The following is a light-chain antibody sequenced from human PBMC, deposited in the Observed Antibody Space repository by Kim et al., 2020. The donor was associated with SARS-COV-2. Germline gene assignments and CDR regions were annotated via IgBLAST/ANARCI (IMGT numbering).Light chain of an antibody. CDR1: QSITSY. CDR2: GAT. CDR3: QQRYSWPRT. V-gene: IGKV3-11*01. Sequence: EIVLTQSPATLSLSPGERATLSCRASQSITSYLVWYQKKPGQAPRLLIYGATNRATGIPARFSGSGSGTDFTLTIISLEPEDFAVYYCQQRYSWPRTFGQGTKVDIK. J-gene: IGKJ1*01.